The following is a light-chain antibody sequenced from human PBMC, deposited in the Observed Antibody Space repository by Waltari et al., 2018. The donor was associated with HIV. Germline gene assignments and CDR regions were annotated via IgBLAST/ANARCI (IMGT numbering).Light chain of an antibody. V-gene: IGLV2-8*01. CDR2: DFT. J-gene: IGLJ3*02. CDR3: SSYAGTNKV. Sequence: QSALTQPPSASGSPGQSVTVSCTATTSDIGGYNYVSWYQQHPGKAPKLIIYDFTHGPSGVPDRFAGSQSGNTASLTVSGLQAEDEADYYCSSYAGTNKVFGGGTKLTVL. CDR1: TSDIGGYNY.